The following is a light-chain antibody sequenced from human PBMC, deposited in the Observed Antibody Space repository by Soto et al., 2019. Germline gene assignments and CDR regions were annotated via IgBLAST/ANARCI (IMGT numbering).Light chain of an antibody. CDR1: QSVSISY. CDR2: GAS. CDR3: KPYGSSNLN. Sequence: TQSPWTLSLSPGERSTLSCRASQSVSISYLAWYQQKPGQAPRLLIFGASNRANGIPDRFSGSGSGKEFTITISRLAPQDLAVFYCKPYGSSNLNFGGGNKADIK. V-gene: IGKV3-20*01. J-gene: IGKJ4*01.